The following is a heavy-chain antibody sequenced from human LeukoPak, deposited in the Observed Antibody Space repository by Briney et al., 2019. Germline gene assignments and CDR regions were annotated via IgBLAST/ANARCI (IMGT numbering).Heavy chain of an antibody. Sequence: SETLSLTCTVSGGSISSYYWSWIRQPPGKGLEWIGYIYYTGNTNYNPSLKSRVTISVDTSKNQFSLNLSSVTAADTAVYYCAREKTGTTQFDPWGQGTLVTVSS. D-gene: IGHD1-7*01. CDR2: IYYTGNT. CDR3: AREKTGTTQFDP. J-gene: IGHJ5*02. V-gene: IGHV4-59*01. CDR1: GGSISSYY.